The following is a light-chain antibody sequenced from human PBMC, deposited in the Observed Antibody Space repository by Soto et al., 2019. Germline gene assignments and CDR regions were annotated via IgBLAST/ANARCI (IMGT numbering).Light chain of an antibody. CDR3: QQYGSSDRT. CDR1: QSVSSSY. CDR2: GAS. Sequence: EIVLTQSPGTLSLSPGERATLSCRASQSVSSSYLAWYQQKPGQAPRLLIYGASSMATGIPDRFSGSGSGTDFTLTISRLEPEDFAVYYCQQYGSSDRTFGQGTKVDIK. V-gene: IGKV3-20*01. J-gene: IGKJ1*01.